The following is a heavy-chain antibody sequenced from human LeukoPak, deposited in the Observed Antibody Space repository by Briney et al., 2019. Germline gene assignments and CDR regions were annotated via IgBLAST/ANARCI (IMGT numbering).Heavy chain of an antibody. CDR3: ARANTYYDFWSAPRGYFDY. J-gene: IGHJ4*02. V-gene: IGHV4-4*02. CDR2: IYHSGST. D-gene: IGHD3-3*01. CDR1: GGSISSSNW. Sequence: SETLSLTCAVSGGSISSSNWWSWVRQPPGKGLEWIGSIYHSGSTYYNPSLKSRVTISVDTSKNQFSLKLSSVTAADTAVYYCARANTYYDFWSAPRGYFDYWGQGTLVTVSS.